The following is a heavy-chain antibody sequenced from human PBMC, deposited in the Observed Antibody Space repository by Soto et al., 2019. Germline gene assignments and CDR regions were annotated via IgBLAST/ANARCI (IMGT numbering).Heavy chain of an antibody. CDR1: GFTFSSYA. J-gene: IGHJ6*03. D-gene: IGHD5-12*01. Sequence: EVQLLESGGGLVQPGGSLRLSCAASGFTFSSYAMSWVRQAPGKRLEWVSAISGSGGSTYYADSVKGRFTISRDNSKNTLYLQMNSLRAEDTAVYYCAKGGDSGYDYYYYYYMDVWGKGTTVTVSS. CDR3: AKGGDSGYDYYYYYYMDV. CDR2: ISGSGGST. V-gene: IGHV3-23*01.